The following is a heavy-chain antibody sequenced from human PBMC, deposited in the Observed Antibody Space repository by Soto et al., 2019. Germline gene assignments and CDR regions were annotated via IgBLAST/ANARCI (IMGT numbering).Heavy chain of an antibody. CDR2: LYDLDGT. Sequence: DVQLVASGGCLVQPGESLRLSCADFGFTVSGKKYVAWVRQAPGKGLEWVSALYDLDGTYYADSVKGRFTTSSDSSRTTVYLQMNSLRPDDTAVYSCATWHLQEHAYDIWGQGTMVTVSS. V-gene: IGHV3-53*01. CDR1: GFTVSGKKY. D-gene: IGHD1-1*01. CDR3: ATWHLQEHAYDI. J-gene: IGHJ3*02.